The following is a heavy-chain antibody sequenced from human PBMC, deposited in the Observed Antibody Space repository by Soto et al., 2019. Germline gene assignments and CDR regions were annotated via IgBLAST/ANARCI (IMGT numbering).Heavy chain of an antibody. V-gene: IGHV4-39*01. CDR3: ARNNYDFWSGYHSNHNWFDP. D-gene: IGHD3-3*01. Sequence: SETLSLTCTVSGGSISSSSYYWGWIRQPPGKGLEWIGSIYYSGSTYYNPSLKSRVTISVDTSKNQFSLKLSSVTAADTAVYYCARNNYDFWSGYHSNHNWFDPWGQGTLVTVSS. J-gene: IGHJ5*02. CDR2: IYYSGST. CDR1: GGSISSSSYY.